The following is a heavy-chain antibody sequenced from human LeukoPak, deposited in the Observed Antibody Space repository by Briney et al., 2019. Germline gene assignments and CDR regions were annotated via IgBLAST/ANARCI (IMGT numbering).Heavy chain of an antibody. V-gene: IGHV3-43*01. J-gene: IGHJ4*02. CDR2: ISWDGRST. Sequence: GGSLRLSCAASGFTFDYYTMHWVRQTPGKGLEWVSLISWDGRSTYYGDSVKGRFTISRDNSKNSLYLQMNSLTTEDTALYYCAKDVETYSSGPAFDYWGQGTLVTVSS. D-gene: IGHD6-19*01. CDR3: AKDVETYSSGPAFDY. CDR1: GFTFDYYT.